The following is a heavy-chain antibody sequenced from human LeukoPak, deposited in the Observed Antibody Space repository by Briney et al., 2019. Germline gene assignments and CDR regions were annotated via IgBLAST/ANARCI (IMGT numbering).Heavy chain of an antibody. CDR2: SNPNSGST. CDR3: ARSEYYGSGSFDY. CDR1: GYTFTIHY. Sequence: ASMKVSCKASGYTFTIHYINWVRQAPGQGLEWMGISNPNSGSTDYAQKFRGRVILTRDTSTSTFYMELSSLRSEDTAVYYCARSEYYGSGSFDYWGQGTLVTVSS. D-gene: IGHD3-10*01. J-gene: IGHJ4*02. V-gene: IGHV1-46*01.